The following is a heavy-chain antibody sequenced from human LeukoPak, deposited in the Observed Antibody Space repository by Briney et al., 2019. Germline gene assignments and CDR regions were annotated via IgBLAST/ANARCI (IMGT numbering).Heavy chain of an antibody. CDR1: GFTFNNYG. Sequence: PGGSLRLSCAASGFTFNNYGMNWVRQAPGKGLEWVSYISSSSSTIYYADSVKGRFTISRDNAKNSLYLQMSSLRAEDTAVYYCARVLLIAVAGSSYYYYYGMDVWGQGTTVTVSS. D-gene: IGHD6-19*01. CDR3: ARVLLIAVAGSSYYYYYGMDV. V-gene: IGHV3-48*01. CDR2: ISSSSSTI. J-gene: IGHJ6*02.